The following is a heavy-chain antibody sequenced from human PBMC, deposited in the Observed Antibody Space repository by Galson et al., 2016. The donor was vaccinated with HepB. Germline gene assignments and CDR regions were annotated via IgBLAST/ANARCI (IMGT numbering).Heavy chain of an antibody. V-gene: IGHV3-30-3*01. Sequence: SLRLSCAASGFTFSNYAMHWVRQAPGKGLECVAAISYDGTNIYYADSVQGRFTVSRDNSKNALYLQMNSLRPEDMAVFYCARMNSGSPQGGLFQYWGQGTLVTVSS. CDR1: GFTFSNYA. CDR2: ISYDGTNI. D-gene: IGHD1-26*01. CDR3: ARMNSGSPQGGLFQY. J-gene: IGHJ4*02.